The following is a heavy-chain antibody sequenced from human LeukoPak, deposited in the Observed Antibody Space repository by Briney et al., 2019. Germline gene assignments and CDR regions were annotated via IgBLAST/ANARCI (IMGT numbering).Heavy chain of an antibody. CDR3: AREMLRSSCGGDCYSDY. V-gene: IGHV3-48*01. CDR2: INTLSSTI. CDR1: GFALRSYG. Sequence: GGSLRLSCAASGFALRSYGMNWIRQAPGKGLEWVSYINTLSSTIRYADSVRGRFTISRDNAKNSLYLQMDSLRAEDTAVYYCAREMLRSSCGGDCYSDYWGQGTLVTVSS. J-gene: IGHJ4*02. D-gene: IGHD2-21*02.